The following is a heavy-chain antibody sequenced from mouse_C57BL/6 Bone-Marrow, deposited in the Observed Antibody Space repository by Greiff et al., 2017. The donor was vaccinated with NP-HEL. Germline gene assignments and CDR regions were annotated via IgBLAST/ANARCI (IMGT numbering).Heavy chain of an antibody. V-gene: IGHV4-1*01. D-gene: IGHD1-1*01. Sequence: EVKLVESGGGLVQPGGSLKLSCAASGIDFSRYWMSWVRRAPGKGLEWIGEINPDSSAINYAPSLKDKFIISRDNANNTLYLQMSKVRSEDTSLYYCARTDYGSPFDYWGQGTSVTVSS. J-gene: IGHJ2*02. CDR3: ARTDYGSPFDY. CDR2: INPDSSAI. CDR1: GIDFSRYW.